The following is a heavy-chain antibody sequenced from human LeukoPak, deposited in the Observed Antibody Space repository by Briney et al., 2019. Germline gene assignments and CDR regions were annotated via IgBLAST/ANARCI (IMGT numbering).Heavy chain of an antibody. J-gene: IGHJ4*02. V-gene: IGHV1-18*01. Sequence: GASVKVSCKASGYTFTSYGISWVRQAPGQGLEWMGWISAYNGNTNYAQKFQGRVTITTDESTSTAYMELSSLRSEDTAVYYCARAGVTYYYDIWGQGTLVTVSS. CDR2: ISAYNGNT. CDR3: ARAGVTYYYDI. D-gene: IGHD3-22*01. CDR1: GYTFTSYG.